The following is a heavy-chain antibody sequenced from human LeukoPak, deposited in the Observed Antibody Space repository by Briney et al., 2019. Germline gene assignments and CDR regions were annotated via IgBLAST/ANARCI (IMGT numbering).Heavy chain of an antibody. J-gene: IGHJ6*03. D-gene: IGHD4-11*01. CDR3: ARGQRGLQPYYYYMDV. CDR1: GYTFTSYD. CDR2: MNPNSGNT. V-gene: IGHV1-8*03. Sequence: GASVKVSCKASGYTFTSYDINWVRQATGQGLEWMGWMNPNSGNTGYAQKFQDRVTITRNTSISTAYMELNSLRPEDTAVYYCARGQRGLQPYYYYMDVWGKGTTVTVSS.